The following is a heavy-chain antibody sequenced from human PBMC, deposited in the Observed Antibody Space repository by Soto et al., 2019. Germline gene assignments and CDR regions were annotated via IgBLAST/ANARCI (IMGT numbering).Heavy chain of an antibody. J-gene: IGHJ3*02. D-gene: IGHD3-10*01. CDR3: ARVWGGAFDI. V-gene: IGHV4-59*01. Sequence: QVQLQESGPGLVKPSETLSLTCTVSGGSISSYYWSWIRQPPGKGLEWIGYIYYSGRTNYNPALKSRVTISVDTSKNQFSMKLSSVTAADTAVYYCARVWGGAFDIWGQGKMVTVSS. CDR1: GGSISSYY. CDR2: IYYSGRT.